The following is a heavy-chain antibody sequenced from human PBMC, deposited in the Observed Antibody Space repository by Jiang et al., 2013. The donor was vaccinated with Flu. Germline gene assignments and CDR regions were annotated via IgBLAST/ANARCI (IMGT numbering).Heavy chain of an antibody. Sequence: TISRDNSKNTLYLQVNSLRAEDTAVYYCAKDYYDFNGPDYWGQGTLVTVSS. D-gene: IGHD3-22*01. V-gene: IGHV3-23*01. J-gene: IGHJ4*02. CDR3: AKDYYDFNGPDY.